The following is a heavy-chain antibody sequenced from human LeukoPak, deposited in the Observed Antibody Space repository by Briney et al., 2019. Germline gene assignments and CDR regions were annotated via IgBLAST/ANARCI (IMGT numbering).Heavy chain of an antibody. D-gene: IGHD3-3*01. CDR1: GFTFSSYA. V-gene: IGHV3-30-3*01. Sequence: PGGSLRLSCAASGFTFSSYAMHWVRQAPGKGLEWVAVISYDGSNKYYADSVKGRFTISRDNSKNTLYLQMNSLRAEDTAVYYCARDGEWLAGEGYFDYWGQRTLVTVSS. CDR2: ISYDGSNK. CDR3: ARDGEWLAGEGYFDY. J-gene: IGHJ4*02.